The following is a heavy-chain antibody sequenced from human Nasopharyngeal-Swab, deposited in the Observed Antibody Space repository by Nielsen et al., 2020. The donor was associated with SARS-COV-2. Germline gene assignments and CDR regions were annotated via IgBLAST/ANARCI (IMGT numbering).Heavy chain of an antibody. D-gene: IGHD1-14*01. V-gene: IGHV3-53*01. CDR3: ARGVNPPPDY. Sequence: GGSLRLSCAASGFTVSSNYMTWVRQAPGKGLEWVSIIYSGGNTYHADSVKGRFTISRDNSKNTLFLQMNSPRADDTAVYYCARGVNPPPDYWGQGTLVIVSS. CDR2: IYSGGNT. J-gene: IGHJ4*02. CDR1: GFTVSSNY.